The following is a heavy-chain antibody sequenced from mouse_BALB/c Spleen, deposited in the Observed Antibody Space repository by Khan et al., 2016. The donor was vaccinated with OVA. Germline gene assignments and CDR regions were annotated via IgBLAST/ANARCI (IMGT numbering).Heavy chain of an antibody. Sequence: EVQGVESGGDLVKPRGSLKLSCAASGFTFSSYSMSWVRQTPDKRLEWVATISSGGDYTYYPDSVKGRFTISRDNAKNTLYLQMSSLKSEDTAMYYCASHLTGSFAYGGQGTLVTVSA. CDR3: ASHLTGSFAY. J-gene: IGHJ3*01. CDR2: ISSGGDYT. V-gene: IGHV5-6*01. CDR1: GFTFSSYS. D-gene: IGHD4-1*01.